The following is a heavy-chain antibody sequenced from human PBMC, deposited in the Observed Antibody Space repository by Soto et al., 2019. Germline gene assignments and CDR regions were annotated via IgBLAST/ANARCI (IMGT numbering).Heavy chain of an antibody. J-gene: IGHJ6*02. CDR3: ARVLKGPYCSGGSCYSGSYYYYYGMDV. CDR1: GFTFSSYW. Sequence: PGGSLRLSCAASGFTFSSYWMHWVRQAPGKGLVWVSRINSDGSSTSYADSVKGRFTISRDNAKNTLYLQMNSLRAEDTAVYYCARVLKGPYCSGGSCYSGSYYYYYGMDVWGQGTTVTVSS. CDR2: INSDGSST. V-gene: IGHV3-74*01. D-gene: IGHD2-15*01.